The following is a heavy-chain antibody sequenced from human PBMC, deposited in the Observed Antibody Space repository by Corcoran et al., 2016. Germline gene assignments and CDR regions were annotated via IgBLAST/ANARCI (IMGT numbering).Heavy chain of an antibody. Sequence: QVQLVQSGAEVKKPGASVKVSRKASGYTFTGFYMYWVRQAPGQGLEWMGWINPNSGGTNYAQKFQGRVTMTRDTSISTAYMELSRLRSDDTAVDYCARGNKVNTFMVEVARCGFDYWGQGTLVTVSP. J-gene: IGHJ4*02. CDR3: ARGNKVNTFMVEVARCGFDY. D-gene: IGHD5-18*01. CDR1: GYTFTGFY. CDR2: INPNSGGT. V-gene: IGHV1-2*02.